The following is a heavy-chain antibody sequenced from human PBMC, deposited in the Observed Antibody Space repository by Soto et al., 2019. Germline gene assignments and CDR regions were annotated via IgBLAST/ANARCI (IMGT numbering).Heavy chain of an antibody. CDR3: ARDHPYYYDSSGPV. J-gene: IGHJ4*02. D-gene: IGHD3-22*01. Sequence: AGSLRLSCAASGFTFSSYSMNWVRQAPGKGLEWVSSISSSSSYIYYADSVKGRFTISRDNAKNSLYLQMNSLRAEDTAVYYCARDHPYYYDSSGPVWGQGTLVTVSS. CDR2: ISSSSSYI. CDR1: GFTFSSYS. V-gene: IGHV3-21*01.